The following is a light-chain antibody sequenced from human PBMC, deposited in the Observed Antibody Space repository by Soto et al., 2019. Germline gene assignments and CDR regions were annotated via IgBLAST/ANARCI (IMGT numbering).Light chain of an antibody. V-gene: IGKV1-39*01. CDR2: AAS. Sequence: DIPMTQSPSSLSASVGNRVTITCRASQNVGSYLSWYQHRPGEAPKLLIYAASSLQSGVPSRFSGSGSGTDFTLTINSLQREDFATYSCLQNYNAPPTFGQGTQVAIK. CDR3: LQNYNAPPT. CDR1: QNVGSY. J-gene: IGKJ1*01.